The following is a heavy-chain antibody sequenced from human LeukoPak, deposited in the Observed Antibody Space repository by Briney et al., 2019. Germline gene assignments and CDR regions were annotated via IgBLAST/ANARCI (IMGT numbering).Heavy chain of an antibody. V-gene: IGHV4-4*07. J-gene: IGHJ3*01. CDR2: VSASGNT. CDR1: GGSIGGSY. D-gene: IGHD5-12*01. CDR3: ARIRDNSGYYLGAFDV. Sequence: SETLSLTCTVSGGSIGGSYWSWIRQPAGKGLEWIGRVSASGNTNYNPSLKNRVTMSLDTSKNQFSLNLTSVTAADTAVYSCARIRDNSGYYLGAFDVWGQGTVVTVSS.